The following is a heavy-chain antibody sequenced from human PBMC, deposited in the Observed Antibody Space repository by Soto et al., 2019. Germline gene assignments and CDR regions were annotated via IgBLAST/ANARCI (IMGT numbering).Heavy chain of an antibody. CDR3: AHMKTGWFDH. CDR2: IIPIFGTA. Sequence: SVKVSCKASGGTFSSYAISWVRQAPGQGLEWMGGIIPIFGTANYAQKFQGRVTITSDESTSTAYMELSSLRPEDTAVYYCAHMKTGWFDHWGQGTLVTVSS. V-gene: IGHV1-69*13. CDR1: GGTFSSYA. J-gene: IGHJ5*02.